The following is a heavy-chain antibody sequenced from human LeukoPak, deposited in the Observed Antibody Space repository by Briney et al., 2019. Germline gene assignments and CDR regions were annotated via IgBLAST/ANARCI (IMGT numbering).Heavy chain of an antibody. CDR3: ARRNRGGYCSGGSCYWDY. V-gene: IGHV4-39*01. D-gene: IGHD2-15*01. Sequence: SETLSLTCTVSGGSISSSSYYWGWIRQPPGKGLEWIGSIYYSGSTYYNPSLKSRVTISVDTSKNQFSLKLSSVTAADMAVYYCARRNRGGYCSGGSCYWDYWGQGTLVTVSS. CDR2: IYYSGST. CDR1: GGSISSSSYY. J-gene: IGHJ4*02.